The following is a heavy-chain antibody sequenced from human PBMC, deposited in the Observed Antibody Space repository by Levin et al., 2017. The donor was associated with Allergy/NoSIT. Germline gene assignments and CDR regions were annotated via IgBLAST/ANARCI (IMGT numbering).Heavy chain of an antibody. D-gene: IGHD6-13*01. Sequence: PSETLSLTCTVSGGSISSSSYYWGWIRQPPGKGLEWIGSIYYSGSTYYNPSLKSRVTISVDTSKNQFSLKLSSVTAADTAVYYCARTSSSWTYYFDYWGQGTLVTVSS. CDR1: GGSISSSSYY. CDR2: IYYSGST. V-gene: IGHV4-39*01. CDR3: ARTSSSWTYYFDY. J-gene: IGHJ4*02.